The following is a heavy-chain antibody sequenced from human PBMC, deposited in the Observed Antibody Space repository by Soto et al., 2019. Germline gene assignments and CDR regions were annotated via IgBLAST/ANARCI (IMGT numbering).Heavy chain of an antibody. Sequence: GASVKVSCKASGDTFTFYSINWVRQAPGLGLEWMGRINPILSMSNYAQRFQGRVTMTADKSTSTAYMELSSLRSEDTAIYYCARDSSDYFDSWGQGTLVTVSS. CDR1: GDTFTFYS. J-gene: IGHJ4*02. V-gene: IGHV1-69*04. D-gene: IGHD3-10*01. CDR3: ARDSSDYFDS. CDR2: INPILSMS.